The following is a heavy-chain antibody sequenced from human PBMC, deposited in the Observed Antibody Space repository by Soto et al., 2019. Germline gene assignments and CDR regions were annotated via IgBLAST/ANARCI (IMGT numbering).Heavy chain of an antibody. D-gene: IGHD5-18*01. CDR2: IGTAGDT. CDR3: ARTGAAMVPWAFDI. J-gene: IGHJ3*02. V-gene: IGHV3-13*01. CDR1: GFTFSSYD. Sequence: GGSLRLSCAASGFTFSSYDMHWVRQATGKGLEWVSAIGTAGDTYYPGSVKGRFTISRENAKNSLYLQMNSLRAEDTAVYYCARTGAAMVPWAFDIWGQGTMVTVSS.